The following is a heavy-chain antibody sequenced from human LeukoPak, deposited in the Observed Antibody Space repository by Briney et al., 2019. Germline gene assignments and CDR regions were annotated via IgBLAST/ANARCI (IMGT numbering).Heavy chain of an antibody. J-gene: IGHJ4*02. Sequence: KPSETLSLTCTVSGASSTSSSYCGAWLRQPPGKGLEWIGTICYSGSTYYNPSLESRVTISVDTSKNQVSLKVSSVTAADTAVYYCARVGITGTTCDYWGQGTLVTVSS. D-gene: IGHD1-20*01. V-gene: IGHV4-39*07. CDR1: GASSTSSSYC. CDR3: ARVGITGTTCDY. CDR2: ICYSGST.